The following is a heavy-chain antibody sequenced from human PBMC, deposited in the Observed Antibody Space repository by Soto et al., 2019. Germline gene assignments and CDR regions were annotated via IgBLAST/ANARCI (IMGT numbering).Heavy chain of an antibody. CDR2: ISWNSGNI. J-gene: IGHJ6*01. CDR1: GSTFDDYA. Sequence: GGSLRLSCAASGSTFDDYAIHWVRQLLGKGLEWVSSISWNSGNIGYADSVKGRFTTSRDNAKNSLYLQMNSLSPEDTALDYCVIFYCSDSDRNELYY. D-gene: IGHD2-15*01. CDR3: VIFYCSDSDRNELYY. V-gene: IGHV3-9*01.